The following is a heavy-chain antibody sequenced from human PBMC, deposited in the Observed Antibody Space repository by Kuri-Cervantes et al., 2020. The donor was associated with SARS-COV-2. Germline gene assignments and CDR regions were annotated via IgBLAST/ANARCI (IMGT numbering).Heavy chain of an antibody. D-gene: IGHD7-27*01. CDR1: GFTFSSYA. Sequence: LSLTCAASGFTFSSYAMSWVRQAPGKGLEWVSAISGSGGSTYYADSVKGRFTISRDNSKNTLYLQMNSLRAEDTAVYYCARDLRLGKSLDYWGQGTLVTVSS. V-gene: IGHV3-23*01. J-gene: IGHJ4*02. CDR2: ISGSGGST. CDR3: ARDLRLGKSLDY.